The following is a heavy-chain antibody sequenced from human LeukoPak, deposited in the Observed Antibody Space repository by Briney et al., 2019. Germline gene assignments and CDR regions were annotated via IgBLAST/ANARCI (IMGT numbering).Heavy chain of an antibody. CDR2: ISRSGHT. Sequence: ETLSLTCSVXGASSXNHFWSWIRQPPGKGLEWLGSISRSGHTNYNPSLKSRVTMSVATSKNHFSLNLTSVTAADTAIYYCARLSFGDSHFDQWGQGTLVSASS. CDR3: ARLSFGDSHFDQ. D-gene: IGHD3-10*01. V-gene: IGHV4-59*08. J-gene: IGHJ4*02. CDR1: GASSXNHF.